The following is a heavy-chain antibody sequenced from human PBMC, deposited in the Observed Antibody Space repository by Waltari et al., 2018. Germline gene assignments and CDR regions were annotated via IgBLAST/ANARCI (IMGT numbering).Heavy chain of an antibody. CDR2: IRNKHNSYTA. J-gene: IGHJ4*02. Sequence: EVQLVESGGGSVQPGGSLRLSCAASGFTFSATYMEWVCQAPGKGLEWVGRIRNKHNSYTAEYAAPVKGRFSISRDDSKNSLYLQMNSLKTEDTAVYYCATLAGIAKNYDYWGQGTLVTVSS. CDR3: ATLAGIAKNYDY. D-gene: IGHD2-21*01. CDR1: GFTFSATY. V-gene: IGHV3-72*01.